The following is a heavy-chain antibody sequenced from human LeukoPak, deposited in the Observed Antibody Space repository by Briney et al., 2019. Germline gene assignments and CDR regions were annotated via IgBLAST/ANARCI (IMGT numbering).Heavy chain of an antibody. V-gene: IGHV3-7*01. CDR1: GFTFSNYW. J-gene: IGHJ4*02. D-gene: IGHD3-22*01. CDR2: IKQDGSEK. CDR3: ARGRGISDSSGYYFGLFNH. Sequence: PGGSLRLSCAASGFTFSNYWMSWVRQAPGKGLEWVANIKQDGSEKFYVDSVKGRFTISRDNAKNSLYVQMNNLRAEDTAVYYCARGRGISDSSGYYFGLFNHWGQGTLVTVSS.